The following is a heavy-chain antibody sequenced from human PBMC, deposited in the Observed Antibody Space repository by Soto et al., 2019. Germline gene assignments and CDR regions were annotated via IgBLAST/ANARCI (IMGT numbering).Heavy chain of an antibody. D-gene: IGHD5-12*01. V-gene: IGHV3-21*01. CDR3: ARDLGYLEMATIMDYYYGMDV. Sequence: GGSLRLSCAASGFTFSSYSMNWVRQAPGKGLEWVSSISSSSSYIYYADSVKGRFTISRDNAKNSLYLQMNSLRAEDTAVYYCARDLGYLEMATIMDYYYGMDVWGQGTTVTVSS. CDR2: ISSSSSYI. CDR1: GFTFSSYS. J-gene: IGHJ6*02.